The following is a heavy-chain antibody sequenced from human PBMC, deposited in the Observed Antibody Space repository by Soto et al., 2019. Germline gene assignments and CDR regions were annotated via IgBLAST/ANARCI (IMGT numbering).Heavy chain of an antibody. V-gene: IGHV1-3*01. Sequence: GASVKVSCKASGYTFTSYAMHWVRQAPGQRLEWMGWINAGNGNTKYSQKFQGRVTITRDTSASTAYMELSSLRSEDTAVYYCARSWGSSIAARLASFDYWGQGTLVTVSS. CDR2: INAGNGNT. CDR1: GYTFTSYA. CDR3: ARSWGSSIAARLASFDY. D-gene: IGHD6-6*01. J-gene: IGHJ4*02.